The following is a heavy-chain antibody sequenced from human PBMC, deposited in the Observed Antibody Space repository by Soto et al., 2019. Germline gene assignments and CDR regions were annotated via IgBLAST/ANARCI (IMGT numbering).Heavy chain of an antibody. CDR3: ARDSILTGYLLFDY. J-gene: IGHJ4*02. V-gene: IGHV3-21*01. Sequence: GSLRLSCAASGFTFSSYSMNWVRQAPGKGLEWVSSISSSSSYIYYADSVKGRFTISRDNAKNSLYLHMNSLRAEDTAVYYCARDSILTGYLLFDYWGQGALVTVSS. D-gene: IGHD3-9*01. CDR1: GFTFSSYS. CDR2: ISSSSSYI.